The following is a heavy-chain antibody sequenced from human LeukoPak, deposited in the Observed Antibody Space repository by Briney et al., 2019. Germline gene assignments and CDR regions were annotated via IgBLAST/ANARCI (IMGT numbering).Heavy chain of an antibody. J-gene: IGHJ5*02. Sequence: GGSLRLSCATSGFTFSNYAMSWVRQAPGKGLEWVSHVSGSGGSTYYADSVKGRFTISRDNSKNALYLQMNSLRGDDTAVYYCAKRTDVLTGYYNAWGLGTLVTVSS. CDR2: VSGSGGST. V-gene: IGHV3-23*01. CDR1: GFTFSNYA. CDR3: AKRTDVLTGYYNA. D-gene: IGHD3-9*01.